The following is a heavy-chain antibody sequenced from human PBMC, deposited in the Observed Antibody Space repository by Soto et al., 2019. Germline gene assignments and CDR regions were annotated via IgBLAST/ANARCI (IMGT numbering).Heavy chain of an antibody. CDR1: GLPVAGSY. CDR3: VRPLPSGQTHARDV. CDR2: IYNDGTT. J-gene: IGHJ6*02. V-gene: IGHV3-53*01. Sequence: GGSLRLSCVASGLPVAGSYMAWVRQAPGKGLEWASVIYNDGTTYYSQSVEGRFTISRDTSKNTLYLQMDRLRDEDTAVYYCVRPLPSGQTHARDVWGQGTTVTV. D-gene: IGHD3-10*01.